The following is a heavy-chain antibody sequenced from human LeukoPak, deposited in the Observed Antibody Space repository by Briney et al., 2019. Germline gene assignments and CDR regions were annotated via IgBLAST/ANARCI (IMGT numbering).Heavy chain of an antibody. V-gene: IGHV3-9*01. CDR3: AKEVGIYGDWYFDL. D-gene: IGHD2-21*01. J-gene: IGHJ2*01. CDR2: INWNSASI. Sequence: GGSLRLSCAASGFTFDDHGMHWVRQAPGKGLEWVSGINWNSASIGYADSVKGRFTISRDNAKNSLYLQVNRLRAEDTALYYCAKEVGIYGDWYFDLWGRGTLVTVSS. CDR1: GFTFDDHG.